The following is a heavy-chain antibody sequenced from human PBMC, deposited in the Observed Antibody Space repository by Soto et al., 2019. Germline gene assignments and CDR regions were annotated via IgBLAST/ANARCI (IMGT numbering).Heavy chain of an antibody. J-gene: IGHJ4*02. CDR2: ISFNGGRT. CDR1: GFTFSSCA. V-gene: IGHV3-23*01. CDR3: XKXXXXXXXXQLDS. Sequence: EVQLLESGGGLVQPGGSLRLSCAASGFTFSSCAMAWVRQXPGXXXXWVSSISFNGGRTYFADSVRGRFTISRDNSKNTLYLQVNSLRAXDTAXYXXXKXXXXXXXXQLDSWGRGTLVTVSS.